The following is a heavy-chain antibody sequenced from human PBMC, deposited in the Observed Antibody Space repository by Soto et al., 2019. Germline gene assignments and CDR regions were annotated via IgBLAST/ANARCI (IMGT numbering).Heavy chain of an antibody. D-gene: IGHD2-2*01. Sequence: GGSLRLSCGGSGFTFSNYGLHWVRQAPSKGLEWVAVISYDGTSKYYADSVKGRFTITRDNSKNTLSLQMNSLRIEDTALYYCARDYGVQGHCSSSSCSFDSWGQGTPVTVSS. V-gene: IGHV3-30-3*01. CDR2: ISYDGTSK. CDR1: GFTFSNYG. CDR3: ARDYGVQGHCSSSSCSFDS. J-gene: IGHJ4*02.